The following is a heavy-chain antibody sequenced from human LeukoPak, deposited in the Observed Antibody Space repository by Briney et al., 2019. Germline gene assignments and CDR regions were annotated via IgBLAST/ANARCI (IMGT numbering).Heavy chain of an antibody. J-gene: IGHJ4*02. CDR3: GLGSGRTDFDY. CDR1: GFTFTNAW. Sequence: GGSLRLSCAASGFTFTNAWMSWARQAPGKGLEWVGRIKSKSDDETTDYAASVKGRFTISRDDSKNTVYLQMNSLKTEDTAVYYCGLGSGRTDFDYWGQGTLVTVSS. D-gene: IGHD3-10*01. CDR2: IKSKSDDETT. V-gene: IGHV3-15*01.